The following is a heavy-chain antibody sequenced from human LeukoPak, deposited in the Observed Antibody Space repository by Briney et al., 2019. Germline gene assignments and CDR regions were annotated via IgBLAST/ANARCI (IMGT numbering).Heavy chain of an antibody. V-gene: IGHV3-73*01. CDR3: TRDPGSSDYVFDY. CDR2: VRSKANNYAT. CDR1: GLTFSGSA. D-gene: IGHD3-22*01. J-gene: IGHJ4*02. Sequence: GGSLRLSCAASGLTFSGSAMHWVRQASGKGLEWVGRVRSKANNYATEYAASVKGRFTISREDSKNTAYLQMNSLKTEDTAVYYCTRDPGSSDYVFDYWGQGTLVTVSS.